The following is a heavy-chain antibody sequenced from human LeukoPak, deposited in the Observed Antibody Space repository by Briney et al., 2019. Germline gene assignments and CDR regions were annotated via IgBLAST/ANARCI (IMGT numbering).Heavy chain of an antibody. D-gene: IGHD4/OR15-4a*01. V-gene: IGHV3-23*01. J-gene: IGHJ4*02. CDR2: ISGSGGST. Sequence: GESLRLSCAASGFTFSSYAMSWVRQAPGKGLEWVSAISGSGGSTYYADSVKGRFTISRDNSKNTLYLQMNSLRAEDTAVYYCANFFLANYLYDYCGQGTLVTVSS. CDR1: GFTFSSYA. CDR3: ANFFLANYLYDY.